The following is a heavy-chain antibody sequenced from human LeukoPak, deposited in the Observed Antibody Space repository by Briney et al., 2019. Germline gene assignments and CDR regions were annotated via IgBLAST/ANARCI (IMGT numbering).Heavy chain of an antibody. J-gene: IGHJ5*02. V-gene: IGHV1-69*04. CDR3: ARGLLPPGRVVVAANWFDP. Sequence: ASVKVSCKASGGTFSSYAISWVRQAPGQGLEWMGRIIPILGIANYAQKFQGRVTITADKSTSTAYMELSSLRSEDTAVYYCARGLLPPGRVVVAANWFDPWGQGTLVTVSS. D-gene: IGHD2-15*01. CDR1: GGTFSSYA. CDR2: IIPILGIA.